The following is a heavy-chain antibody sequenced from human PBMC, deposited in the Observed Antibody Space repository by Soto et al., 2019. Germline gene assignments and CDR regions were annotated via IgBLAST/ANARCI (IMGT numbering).Heavy chain of an antibody. CDR2: ISSSSSTI. Sequence: EVQLVESGGGLVQPGGSLRLSCAASGFTFSSYSMNWVRQAPGKGLEWVSYISSSSSTIYYADSVKGRFTISRDNAKNPLYRQMNGLRAEDTAVYYCARAALYNWNDVSWFDPWGQGTLVTVSS. CDR1: GFTFSSYS. D-gene: IGHD1-1*01. V-gene: IGHV3-48*01. CDR3: ARAALYNWNDVSWFDP. J-gene: IGHJ5*02.